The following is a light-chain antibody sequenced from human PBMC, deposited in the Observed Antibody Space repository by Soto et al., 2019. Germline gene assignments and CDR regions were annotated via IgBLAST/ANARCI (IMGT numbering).Light chain of an antibody. J-gene: IGLJ3*02. CDR1: SSNIGGNS. CDR2: DDD. V-gene: IGLV1-51*01. Sequence: QSVLTQPPSVSAAPGQRVTISCSGSSSNIGGNSVSWYQQLPGTAPKLLIYDDDKRPSGIPDRFSGSKSGTSATLVITGLQTGDEADYYCATWESSRNWVFGGGTK. CDR3: ATWESSRNWV.